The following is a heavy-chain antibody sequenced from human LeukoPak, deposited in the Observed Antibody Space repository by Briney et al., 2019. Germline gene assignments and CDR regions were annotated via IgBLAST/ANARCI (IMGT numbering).Heavy chain of an antibody. CDR2: IYSSGST. J-gene: IGHJ6*02. D-gene: IGHD1-26*01. CDR3: ARRNAGPVYSGSYTPSYYYGMDV. CDR1: GGSISSYY. Sequence: SETLSLTCTVSGGSISSYYWSWIRQPPGKGLEWIGYIYSSGSTNYNPPLKSRVTISVDTSKNQFSLKLSSVTAADTAVYYCARRNAGPVYSGSYTPSYYYGMDVWGQGTTVTVSS. V-gene: IGHV4-59*08.